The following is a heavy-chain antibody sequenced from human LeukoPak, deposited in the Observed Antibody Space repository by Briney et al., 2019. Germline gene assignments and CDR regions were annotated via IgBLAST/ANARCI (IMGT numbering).Heavy chain of an antibody. CDR1: GYTFTSYY. J-gene: IGHJ6*03. CDR3: ARGNTFGVVNYYMDV. V-gene: IGHV1-46*01. D-gene: IGHD3-3*01. CDR2: INPSGGST. Sequence: ASVKVSCKASGYTFTSYYMHWVRQAPGQGLEWMGIINPSGGSTSYAQKFQGRVTMTRDTSTSTVYMELSSLRSEDTAVYYRARGNTFGVVNYYMDVWGKGTTVTVSS.